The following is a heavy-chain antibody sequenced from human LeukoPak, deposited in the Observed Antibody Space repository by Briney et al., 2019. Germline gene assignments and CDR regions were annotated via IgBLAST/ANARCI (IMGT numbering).Heavy chain of an antibody. CDR2: IGGSGDGT. J-gene: IGHJ4*02. CDR1: GFTFSSYA. D-gene: IGHD3-10*01. CDR3: ARVFRPTRSLVDY. V-gene: IGHV3-23*01. Sequence: PGGSLRLSCAASGFTFSSYAMGWVRQAPGKGLEWVSGIGGSGDGTYYADSVKGRFTISRDNAKNSLYLQMNSLRAEDTAVYYCARVFRPTRSLVDYWGQGTLVTVSS.